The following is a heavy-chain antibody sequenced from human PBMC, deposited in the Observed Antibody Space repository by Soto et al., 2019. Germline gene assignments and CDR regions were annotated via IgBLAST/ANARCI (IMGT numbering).Heavy chain of an antibody. J-gene: IGHJ5*02. V-gene: IGHV5-51*01. CDR2: IYPGDSDI. CDR1: GYNFANHW. Sequence: PGESLKISCKGSGYNFANHWIGWVRQKPGKGLEWMGIIYPGDSDIRYSPSFQGQVTISADKSISTAYLQWSTLKASDIAVYYCARLLPRGSSSVNWFDPWGQGTQVTVSS. CDR3: ARLLPRGSSSVNWFDP. D-gene: IGHD6-6*01.